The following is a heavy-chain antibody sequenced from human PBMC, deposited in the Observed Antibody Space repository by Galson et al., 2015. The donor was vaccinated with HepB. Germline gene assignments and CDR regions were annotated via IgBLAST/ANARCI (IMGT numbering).Heavy chain of an antibody. J-gene: IGHJ4*02. Sequence: SLRLSCAASGFTFSSYGMHWVRQAPGKGLEWVAVIWYDGSNKYYADSVKGRFTISRDNSKNTLYLQMKSLRAEDTAVYYCAKPSYYYGSGSFSFDSWGQGTLVTVSS. CDR2: IWYDGSNK. V-gene: IGHV3-33*06. CDR3: AKPSYYYGSGSFSFDS. D-gene: IGHD3-10*01. CDR1: GFTFSSYG.